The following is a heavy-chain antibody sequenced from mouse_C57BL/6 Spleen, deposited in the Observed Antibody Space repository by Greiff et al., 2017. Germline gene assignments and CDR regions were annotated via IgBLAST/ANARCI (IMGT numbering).Heavy chain of an antibody. D-gene: IGHD2-5*01. V-gene: IGHV3-6*01. CDR3: ARDLDYSNYYAMDY. Sequence: VQLKQSGPGLVKPSQSLSLTCSVSGYSITSGYYWSWIRQFPGNKMEWVGFISYDGSNNYNPSLKNRISITRDTAKNKFFLKLNSVTTEDTATYYCARDLDYSNYYAMDYWGQGTSVTFSS. J-gene: IGHJ4*01. CDR2: ISYDGSN. CDR1: GYSITSGYY.